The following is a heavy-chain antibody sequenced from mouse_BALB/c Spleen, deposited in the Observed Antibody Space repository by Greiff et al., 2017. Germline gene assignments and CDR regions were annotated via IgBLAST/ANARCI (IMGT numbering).Heavy chain of an antibody. CDR2: ISSGGST. V-gene: IGHV5-6-5*01. Sequence: EVQLVESGGGLVKPGGSLKLSCAASGFTFSSYAMSWVRQTPEKRLEWVASISSGGSTYYPDSVKGRFTISRDNARNILYLQMSSLRSEDTAMYYCARAVPGDDMDYWGQGTSVTVSS. CDR3: ARAVPGDDMDY. D-gene: IGHD1-1*01. CDR1: GFTFSSYA. J-gene: IGHJ4*01.